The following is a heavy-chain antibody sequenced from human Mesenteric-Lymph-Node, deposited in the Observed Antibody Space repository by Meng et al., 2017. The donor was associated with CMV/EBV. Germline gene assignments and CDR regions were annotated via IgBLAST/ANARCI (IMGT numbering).Heavy chain of an antibody. J-gene: IGHJ4*02. D-gene: IGHD3-22*01. CDR2: LYPSDSDT. CDR1: NLTDYW. Sequence: NLTDYWIGWVRQMPGKGLEWIGILYPSDSDTRYSPSFQGQVTISADRSISTAYLHWSSLKASDTAMYYCARHGQFYYDSSGYKYFDYWGQGTLVTAPQ. V-gene: IGHV5-51*01. CDR3: ARHGQFYYDSSGYKYFDY.